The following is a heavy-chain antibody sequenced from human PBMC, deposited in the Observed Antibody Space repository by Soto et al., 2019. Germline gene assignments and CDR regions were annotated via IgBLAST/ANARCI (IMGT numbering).Heavy chain of an antibody. D-gene: IGHD3-9*01. CDR2: MNHSGST. V-gene: IGHV4-34*01. J-gene: IGHJ4*02. CDR3: ARGHYDILTGYSSYYFDY. CDR1: GGSFSGYY. Sequence: QVQLQQWGAGLLKPSETLSLTCAVYGGSFSGYYWNWIRQPPGKGLEWIGEMNHSGSTNYNPSLKSRVTISVHTAKNQFSLKLSSVTAADTAVYYCARGHYDILTGYSSYYFDYWGQGTLVTVSS.